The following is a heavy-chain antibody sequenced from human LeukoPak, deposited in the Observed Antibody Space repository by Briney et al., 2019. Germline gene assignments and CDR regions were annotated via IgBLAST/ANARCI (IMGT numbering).Heavy chain of an antibody. CDR1: GYTFTSYG. V-gene: IGHV1-18*01. J-gene: IGHJ4*02. CDR2: ISAYNGNT. D-gene: IGHD3-22*01. CDR3: ARDLRPQKYYDSSGYYYVADY. Sequence: ASVKVSCKASGYTFTSYGISWVRQAPGQGLEWMGWISAYNGNTNYAQKLQGRVTMTTDTSTSTAYMELRSLRSDDTAVYYCARDLRPQKYYDSSGYYYVADYWGQGTLVTVSS.